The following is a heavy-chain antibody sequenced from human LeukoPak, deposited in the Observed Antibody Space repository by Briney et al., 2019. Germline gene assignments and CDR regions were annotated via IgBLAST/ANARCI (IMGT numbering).Heavy chain of an antibody. CDR3: ARDSSGQDGGNRH. CDR2: IYSGGST. CDR1: GFTVSSNY. D-gene: IGHD4-23*01. V-gene: IGHV3-53*01. Sequence: GGSLRLSCAASGFTVSSNYMSWVRQAPGKGLEWVSVIYSGGSTYYADSVKGRFTISRDDAKNSLYLRMNSLRVEDTAVYFCARDSSGQDGGNRHWGQGTLVTVSS. J-gene: IGHJ4*02.